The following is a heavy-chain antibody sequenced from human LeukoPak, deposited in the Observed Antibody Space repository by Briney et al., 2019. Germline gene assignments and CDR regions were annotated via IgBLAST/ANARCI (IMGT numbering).Heavy chain of an antibody. CDR1: GYTFTGYY. CDR3: ARDAPGLGYCSSTSCLYYYYYYMDV. J-gene: IGHJ6*03. CDR2: INPNSGGT. Sequence: ASVKVSCKASGYTFTGYYMHWVRQAPGQGLEWMGWINPNSGGTNYAQKFQGRVTMTRDTSISTAYMELSRLRSDDTAVYYCARDAPGLGYCSSTSCLYYYYYYMDVWGKGTTVTVSS. V-gene: IGHV1-2*02. D-gene: IGHD2-2*01.